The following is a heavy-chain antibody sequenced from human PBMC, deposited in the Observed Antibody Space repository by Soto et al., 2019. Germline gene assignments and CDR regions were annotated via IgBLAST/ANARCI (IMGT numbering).Heavy chain of an antibody. CDR1: GDSISSGGYY. V-gene: IGHV4-31*03. Sequence: QVQLQESGPGLVKPSQTLSLTCTVSGDSISSGGYYWSWIRQHPGKGLEWIGYIYYSGSTYYNPSLKSRVTLSVDTSENQFSLKLSSVTAADTAVYYCAREAIGYDSSGYHSRGAFDIWGQGTMVTVSS. J-gene: IGHJ3*02. CDR2: IYYSGST. CDR3: AREAIGYDSSGYHSRGAFDI. D-gene: IGHD3-22*01.